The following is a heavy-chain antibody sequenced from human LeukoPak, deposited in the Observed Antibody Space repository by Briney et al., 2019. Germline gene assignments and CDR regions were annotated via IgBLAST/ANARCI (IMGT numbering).Heavy chain of an antibody. D-gene: IGHD6-19*01. CDR1: GFTFSSYG. Sequence: GRSLRLSCAASGFTFSSYGMHWARQAPGKGLEWVAVISYDGSNKYYADSVKGRFTISRDNSKNTLYLQMNSLRAEDTAVYYCAKDARTAVAGLDYWGQGTLVTVSS. CDR3: AKDARTAVAGLDY. V-gene: IGHV3-30*18. CDR2: ISYDGSNK. J-gene: IGHJ4*02.